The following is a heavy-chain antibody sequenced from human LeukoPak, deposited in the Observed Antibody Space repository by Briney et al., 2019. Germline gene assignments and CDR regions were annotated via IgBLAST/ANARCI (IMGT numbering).Heavy chain of an antibody. D-gene: IGHD3-22*01. CDR2: IKQDGSEK. V-gene: IGHV3-7*03. J-gene: IGHJ4*02. CDR3: AKFPTYYCDTSGRFDY. CDR1: GFTFSSYW. Sequence: GGSLRLSCAASGFTFSSYWMSWVRQAPGKGLERVANIKQDGSEKYYVDSVKGRFTISRDNAKNSLYLQMNSLRAEDTAVYYCAKFPTYYCDTSGRFDYWGQGTLVSVSS.